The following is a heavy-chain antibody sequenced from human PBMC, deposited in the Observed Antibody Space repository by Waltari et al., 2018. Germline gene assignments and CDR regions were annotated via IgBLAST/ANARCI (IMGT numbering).Heavy chain of an antibody. CDR1: GGTFSSYT. CDR2: IIPILGIA. J-gene: IGHJ4*02. D-gene: IGHD6-19*01. Sequence: QVQLVQSGAEVKKPGSSVKVSCKASGGTFSSYTISWVRQAPGQGLEWMGRIIPILGIANYAQKFQGRVTITADKSTSTAYMELSSLRSEDTAVYYCARGGGYSSGPGDYWGQGTLVIVSS. V-gene: IGHV1-69*02. CDR3: ARGGGYSSGPGDY.